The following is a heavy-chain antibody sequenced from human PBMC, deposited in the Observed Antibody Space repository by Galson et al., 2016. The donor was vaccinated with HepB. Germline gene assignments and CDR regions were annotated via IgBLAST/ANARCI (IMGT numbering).Heavy chain of an antibody. V-gene: IGHV3-74*01. J-gene: IGHJ6*02. Sequence: SLRLSCAVSGFTFSNYWMHWVRQAPGKGLVWISRIKTDGSITDYVDSVKGRFTLSSDNAKNTLYLQMNSLRDEDTAVYLCARAPTGPLYYYGMDVWGQGTTVTVSS. CDR1: GFTFSNYW. CDR2: IKTDGSIT. CDR3: ARAPTGPLYYYGMDV.